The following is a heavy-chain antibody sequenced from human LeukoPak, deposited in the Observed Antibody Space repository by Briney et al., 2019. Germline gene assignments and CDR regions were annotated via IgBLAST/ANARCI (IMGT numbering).Heavy chain of an antibody. CDR1: GGSISSYH. Sequence: SETLSLTCTVSGGSISSYHWSWIRQPPGKGLECIGYIYSSGSTNYNPSLKSRVTISVDTSKNQFSLKLSSVTAADTAVYYCARGLFRVYYFDYWGQGTLVTVSS. CDR2: IYSSGST. V-gene: IGHV4-59*01. J-gene: IGHJ4*02. CDR3: ARGLFRVYYFDY. D-gene: IGHD2/OR15-2a*01.